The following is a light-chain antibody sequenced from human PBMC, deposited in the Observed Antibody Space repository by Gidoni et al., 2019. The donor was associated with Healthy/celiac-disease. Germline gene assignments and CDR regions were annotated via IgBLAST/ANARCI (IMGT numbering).Light chain of an antibody. Sequence: DIQLTQSPSFLSASVGDRVTITCWASQGISSYLAWYQQKPGKAPKLLIYAASTLQSGVPSRFSGSGSGTEFTLTISSLQPEDFATYYCQQLNSYPWTLTFGGGTKVEIK. J-gene: IGKJ4*01. CDR1: QGISSY. V-gene: IGKV1-9*01. CDR2: AAS. CDR3: QQLNSYPWTLT.